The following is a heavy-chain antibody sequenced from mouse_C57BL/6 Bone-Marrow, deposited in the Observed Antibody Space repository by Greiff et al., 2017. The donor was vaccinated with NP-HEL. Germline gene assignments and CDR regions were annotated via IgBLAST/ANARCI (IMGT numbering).Heavy chain of an antibody. J-gene: IGHJ3*01. V-gene: IGHV15-2*01. D-gene: IGHD1-1*01. Sequence: QVQLKQSGSELRSPGSSVKLSCKDFDSEVFPIAYMSWVRQKPGHGFEWIGGILPSIGRTIYGEKFEDKATLDADTLSNTAYLELNSLTSEDSAIYYCARDFYYYGSSYAWFAYWGQGTLVTVSA. CDR1: DSEVFPIAY. CDR3: ARDFYYYGSSYAWFAY. CDR2: ILPSIGRT.